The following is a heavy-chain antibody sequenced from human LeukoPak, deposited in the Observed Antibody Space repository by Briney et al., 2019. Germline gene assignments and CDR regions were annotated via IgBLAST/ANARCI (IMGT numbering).Heavy chain of an antibody. V-gene: IGHV1-2*02. CDR2: INPNSGGT. CDR3: ARGLSVVVPAADLY. Sequence: ASVKVSCKASGCTFTGYYMHWVRQAPGQGLEWMGWINPNSGGTNYAQKFQGRVTMTRDTSISTDYMELSRLRSDDTAVYYCARGLSVVVPAADLYWGQGTLVTVSS. CDR1: GCTFTGYY. J-gene: IGHJ4*02. D-gene: IGHD2-2*01.